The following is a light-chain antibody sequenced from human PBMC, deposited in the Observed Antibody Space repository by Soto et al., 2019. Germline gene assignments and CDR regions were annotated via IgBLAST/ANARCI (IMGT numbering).Light chain of an antibody. CDR1: QSVSSY. Sequence: EILFTQSPATLSLSPGGRSTPSCRASQSVSSYLAWYQQKPGQAPRLLIYDASNRATGIPARFSGSGSGTDFTLTISSLEPEDFAVYYCQQRSNWPPITFGQGTRLE. J-gene: IGKJ5*01. CDR2: DAS. V-gene: IGKV3-11*01. CDR3: QQRSNWPPIT.